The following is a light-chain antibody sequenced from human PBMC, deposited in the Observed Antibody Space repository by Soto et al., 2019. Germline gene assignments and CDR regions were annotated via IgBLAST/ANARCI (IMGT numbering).Light chain of an antibody. J-gene: IGKJ2*01. CDR3: QQYNNWPPYT. V-gene: IGKV3-20*01. Sequence: EMVLTQSPGTLSLSPGERATLSCRASQSVGASYLAWYQQKPGQAPRLLINGASSRATGIPDRFSGSGSGTDFTLTISRLEPEDFAVYYCQQYNNWPPYTFGQGTKLEIK. CDR2: GAS. CDR1: QSVGASY.